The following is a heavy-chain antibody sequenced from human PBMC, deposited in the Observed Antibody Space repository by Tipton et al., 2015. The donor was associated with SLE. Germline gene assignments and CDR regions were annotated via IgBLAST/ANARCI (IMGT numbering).Heavy chain of an antibody. CDR2: INHSGST. CDR3: ARAPQGIFDY. D-gene: IGHD2-15*01. Sequence: LRLSCAVYGGSFSGYYWSWIRQPPGKGLEWIGEINHSGSTNYNPSLKSRVTISVDPSKNQFSLKLSSVTAADTAVYYCARAPQGIFDYWGQGTLVTVSS. CDR1: GGSFSGYY. J-gene: IGHJ4*02. V-gene: IGHV4-34*01.